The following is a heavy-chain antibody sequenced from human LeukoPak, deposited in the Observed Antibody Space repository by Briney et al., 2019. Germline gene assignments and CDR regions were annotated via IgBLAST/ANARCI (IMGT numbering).Heavy chain of an antibody. V-gene: IGHV4-34*01. Sequence: SETLSLTCAVYGGSFSGYYWSWIRQPPGKGLEWIGEINHSGSTNYNPSLKSRVTISVDTSKNQFSLKLSSVTAADTAVYYCARVDTAMVNDAFDIWGQGTMVTVPS. CDR3: ARVDTAMVNDAFDI. D-gene: IGHD5-18*01. CDR1: GGSFSGYY. CDR2: INHSGST. J-gene: IGHJ3*02.